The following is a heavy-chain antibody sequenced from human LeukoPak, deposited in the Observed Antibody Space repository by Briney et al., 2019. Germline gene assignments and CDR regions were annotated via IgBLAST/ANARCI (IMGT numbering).Heavy chain of an antibody. CDR3: ARHHNSAWYVDY. V-gene: IGHV4-34*01. D-gene: IGHD6-19*01. J-gene: IGHJ4*02. CDR1: GGSFSGYY. Sequence: PSETLSLTCAVYGGSFSGYYWSWIRQPPGKGLEWIGEINHSGSTNYNPSLKSRVTISIDTYKNHFSLKLSSVTAADTAMYYCARHHNSAWYVDYWAQGTLVTVSS. CDR2: INHSGST.